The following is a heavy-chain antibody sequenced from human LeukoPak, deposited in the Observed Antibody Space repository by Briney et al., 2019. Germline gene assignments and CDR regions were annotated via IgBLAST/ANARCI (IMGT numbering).Heavy chain of an antibody. Sequence: GGSLRLSCAASGFTFSGYGMHWVRQAPGKGLEWVAVIWYDGSNKYYADSVKGRFTISRDNSKNTLFLQLNSLRADDTAVYYCATRGWSGHSLLYYFDYWGQGTLVTVSS. V-gene: IGHV3-33*01. CDR2: IWYDGSNK. J-gene: IGHJ4*02. D-gene: IGHD3-3*01. CDR3: ATRGWSGHSLLYYFDY. CDR1: GFTFSGYG.